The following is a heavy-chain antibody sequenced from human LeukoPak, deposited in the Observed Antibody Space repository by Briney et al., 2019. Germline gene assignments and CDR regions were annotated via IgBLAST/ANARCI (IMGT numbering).Heavy chain of an antibody. CDR1: GGSIGSSEW. D-gene: IGHD7-27*01. CDR3: ANNWGYCQGF. V-gene: IGHV4-4*02. J-gene: IGHJ4*02. CDR2: ISLRGYT. Sequence: SETLSLTCAVSGGSIGSSEWWSWVRQPPGKGLEWIGEISLRGYTNYKPSLNSRVTISADQSRNQLSLKLTSVTAADTAIYYCANNWGYCQGFWGQGILVTVSS.